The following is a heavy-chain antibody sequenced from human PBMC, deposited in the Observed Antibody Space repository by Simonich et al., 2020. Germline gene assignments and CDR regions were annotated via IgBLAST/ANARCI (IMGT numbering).Heavy chain of an antibody. CDR1: GGSFSGYY. J-gene: IGHJ4*02. V-gene: IGHV4-34*01. CDR3: ARHLQLGPFDY. Sequence: QVQLQQWGAGLLKPSETLSLTCAVYGGSFSGYYWSWIRQPPGKGLEWIGESNHSGSTNYNPSLKSRVTISVDTSKNQFSRKLSSVTAADTAVYYCARHLQLGPFDYWGQGTLVTVSS. CDR2: SNHSGST. D-gene: IGHD1-1*01.